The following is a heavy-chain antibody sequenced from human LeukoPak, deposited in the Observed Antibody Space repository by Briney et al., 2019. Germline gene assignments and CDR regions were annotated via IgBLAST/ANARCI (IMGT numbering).Heavy chain of an antibody. Sequence: GGSLRLSCVASEFTFNTYSMNWVRQAPGKGLEWVSSISSTSSYIYYADSVKGRFTISKDNSKNTVDLQMNGLRAEDTAVYYCARAVTWIDPWGQGTLVIVYS. CDR1: EFTFNTYS. J-gene: IGHJ5*02. V-gene: IGHV3-21*01. CDR3: ARAVTWIDP. CDR2: ISSTSSYI.